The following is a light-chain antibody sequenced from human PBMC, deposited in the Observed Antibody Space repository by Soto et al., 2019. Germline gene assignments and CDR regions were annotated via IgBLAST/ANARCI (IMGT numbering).Light chain of an antibody. J-gene: IGKJ2*01. CDR2: GAS. V-gene: IGKV3-15*01. CDR1: QSIITD. Sequence: IVTTQSPATLSVSPGERATLSCRASQSIITDLAWYQQKPGQTPRLLIYGASTRATGIPARFSGSGSGTDFILTISGLQSEDSAVYYCQQYYRLPYTFSQGTRLEIK. CDR3: QQYYRLPYT.